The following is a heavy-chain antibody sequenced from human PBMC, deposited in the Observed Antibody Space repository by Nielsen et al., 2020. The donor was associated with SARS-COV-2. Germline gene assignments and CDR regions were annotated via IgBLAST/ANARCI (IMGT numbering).Heavy chain of an antibody. Sequence: GGSLRLSCAVSGLDFSNAWMSWVRQAPGKGLEWVGRIRSKTHGGTTEYAAPVKGRFYISRDDFKNTVYLQMDSLRTEDTALYYCVDSSAFFWGQGTLVTVSS. CDR3: VDSSAFF. CDR1: GLDFSNAW. J-gene: IGHJ4*02. CDR2: IRSKTHGGTT. V-gene: IGHV3-15*01. D-gene: IGHD6-19*01.